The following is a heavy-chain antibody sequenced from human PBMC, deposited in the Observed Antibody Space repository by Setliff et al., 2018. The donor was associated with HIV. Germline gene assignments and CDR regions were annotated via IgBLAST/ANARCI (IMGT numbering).Heavy chain of an antibody. CDR2: IYHSGDT. D-gene: IGHD3-10*01. Sequence: SETLSLTCAVSGGSISSTNWWNWVRQPPGKGLEWIGEIYHSGDTSYNPSLKSRVTISVDKSKNQFSLKLTSVTAADTAVYYCARVAAGTYGKGDWFDPWGQGTQVTVSS. V-gene: IGHV4-4*02. CDR3: ARVAAGTYGKGDWFDP. J-gene: IGHJ5*02. CDR1: GGSISSTNW.